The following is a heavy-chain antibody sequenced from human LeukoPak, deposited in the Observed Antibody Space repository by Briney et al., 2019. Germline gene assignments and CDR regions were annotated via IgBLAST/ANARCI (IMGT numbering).Heavy chain of an antibody. CDR1: GFTFSSSW. CDR2: INQYGSEK. D-gene: IGHD3-10*02. V-gene: IGHV3-7*01. CDR3: AELGITMIGGV. J-gene: IGHJ6*04. Sequence: GGSLRLSCTASGFTFSSSWMSWVRQAPGKGLEWVANINQYGSEKYFVDSVKGRFTMSRDNAQNSLYLQMNSLRAGDTAVYYCAELGITMIGGVWGKGTTVTISS.